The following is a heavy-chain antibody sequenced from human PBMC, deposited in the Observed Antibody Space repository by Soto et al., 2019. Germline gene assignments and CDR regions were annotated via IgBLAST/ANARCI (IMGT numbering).Heavy chain of an antibody. D-gene: IGHD3-3*01. CDR3: ARGRFLEWLLSGWFDP. CDR2: IYYSGST. Sequence: SETLSLTYTVSGGSISSGDYYWSWIRQPPGKGLEWIGYIYYSGSTYYNPSLKSRVTISVDTSKNQFSLKLSSVTAADTAVYYCARGRFLEWLLSGWFDPWGQGTLVTVS. J-gene: IGHJ5*02. CDR1: GGSISSGDYY. V-gene: IGHV4-30-4*01.